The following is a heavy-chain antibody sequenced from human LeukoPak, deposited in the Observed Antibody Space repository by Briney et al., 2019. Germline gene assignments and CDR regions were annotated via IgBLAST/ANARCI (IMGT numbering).Heavy chain of an antibody. CDR1: GYTFTSYA. CDR3: ARDLHSSGYYSSDFDY. J-gene: IGHJ4*02. V-gene: IGHV7-4-1*02. Sequence: ASVKVSCKASGYTFTSYAMNWVRQAPGQGLEWMGWINANTGNPTYAQGFIGRFVFSLDTSVSTAYLQISSLKAEDTAVYYCARDLHSSGYYSSDFDYWGQGTLVTVSS. CDR2: INANTGNP. D-gene: IGHD3-22*01.